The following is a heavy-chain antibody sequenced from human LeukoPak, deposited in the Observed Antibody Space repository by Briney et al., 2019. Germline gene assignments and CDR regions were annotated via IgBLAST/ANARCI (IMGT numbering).Heavy chain of an antibody. CDR3: ARVAVSTRLNYYYYYYYMDV. D-gene: IGHD2-2*01. CDR1: GGSISSYY. J-gene: IGHJ6*03. V-gene: IGHV4-59*01. Sequence: ASETLSLTCTVSGGSISSYYWSWIRQPPGKGLEWIGYIYYSGSTNYNPSLKSRVTISVDTSKNQLSLKLSSVTAADTAVYYCARVAVSTRLNYYYYYYYMDVWGKGTTVTVSS. CDR2: IYYSGST.